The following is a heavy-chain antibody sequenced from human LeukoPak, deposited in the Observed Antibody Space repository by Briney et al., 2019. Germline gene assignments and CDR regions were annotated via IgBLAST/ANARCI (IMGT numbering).Heavy chain of an antibody. J-gene: IGHJ5*02. V-gene: IGHV3-66*02. CDR1: GFTVSSNS. D-gene: IGHD6-13*01. CDR2: IYSGGTT. CDR3: ASSSWSRSNWFDP. Sequence: GGSLRLSCAASGFTVSSNSMTWVRQAPGKGLEWVSVIYSGGTTYYADSVKGRFTISRDNSKNTLYLQMNSLRVEDTAVYYCASSSWSRSNWFDPWGQGTLVTVSP.